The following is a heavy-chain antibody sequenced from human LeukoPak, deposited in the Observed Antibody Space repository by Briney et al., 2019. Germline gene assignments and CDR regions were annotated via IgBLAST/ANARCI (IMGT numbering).Heavy chain of an antibody. V-gene: IGHV1-18*01. D-gene: IGHD3-10*01. CDR2: ISAYNGNT. J-gene: IGHJ4*02. Sequence: ASVKVSCKASGYTFTSYGISWVRQAPGQGLEWMGWISAYNGNTNYAQKLQGRVTMTTDTSTSTAYMELRSLRSDDTAVYYCARAALQYYYGSGSPNDYWGQGTLVTVSS. CDR1: GYTFTSYG. CDR3: ARAALQYYYGSGSPNDY.